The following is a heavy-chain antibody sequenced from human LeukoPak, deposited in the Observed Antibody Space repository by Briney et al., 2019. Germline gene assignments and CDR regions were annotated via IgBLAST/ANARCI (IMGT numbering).Heavy chain of an antibody. Sequence: PGRSLRLSCAASGFTFSSYAMHWVRQAPGKGLEWVAVISYDGSNKYYADSVKGRFTISSDNSKNTLYLQMNSLRVEDTAVYYCARDEILVANYYDSRSGFDYWGQGTLVTVSS. CDR2: ISYDGSNK. CDR3: ARDEILVANYYDSRSGFDY. D-gene: IGHD3-22*01. CDR1: GFTFSSYA. V-gene: IGHV3-30*04. J-gene: IGHJ4*02.